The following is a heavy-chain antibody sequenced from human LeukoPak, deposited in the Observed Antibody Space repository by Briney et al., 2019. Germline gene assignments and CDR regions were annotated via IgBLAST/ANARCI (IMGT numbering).Heavy chain of an antibody. V-gene: IGHV4-59*01. D-gene: IGHD6-6*01. CDR3: AKYPSEYSSSYGMDV. CDR1: GGSISSYY. Sequence: SETLSLTRSVSGGSISSYYWSWVRQPPGKGLEWIGYIYDSGRTNYNPSLKSRATISVDTSKNQVSLKVSSVTVADTAVYFCAKYPSEYSSSYGMDVWGQGTTVTVSS. J-gene: IGHJ6*02. CDR2: IYDSGRT.